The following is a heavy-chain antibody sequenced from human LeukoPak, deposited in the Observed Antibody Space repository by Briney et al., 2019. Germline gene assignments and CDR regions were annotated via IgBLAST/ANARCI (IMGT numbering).Heavy chain of an antibody. CDR2: IKQDGSEK. J-gene: IGHJ5*02. CDR3: ARALSEYYDFWEGDNWFDP. CDR1: GFTFSSYW. V-gene: IGHV3-7*01. Sequence: PGGSLRLSRAASGFTFSSYWMSWVRQAPGKGLEWVANIKQDGSEKYYVDSVKGRFTISRDNAKNSLYLQMNSLRAEDTAVYYCARALSEYYDFWEGDNWFDPWGQGTLVTVSS. D-gene: IGHD3-3*01.